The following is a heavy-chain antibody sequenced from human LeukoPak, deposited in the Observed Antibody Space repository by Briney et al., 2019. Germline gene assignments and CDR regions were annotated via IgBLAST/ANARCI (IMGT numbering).Heavy chain of an antibody. CDR1: GGSISSSNW. CDR3: GVVVAATLDYYYGMDV. Sequence: SETLSLTCAVSGGSISSSNWWSWVRQPPGKGLEWIGEIYHSGSTNYNPSLKSRVTISVDKSKNQFSLKLSSVTAADTAVYYCGVVVAATLDYYYGMDVWGQGTTVTVSS. D-gene: IGHD2-15*01. V-gene: IGHV4-4*02. CDR2: IYHSGST. J-gene: IGHJ6*02.